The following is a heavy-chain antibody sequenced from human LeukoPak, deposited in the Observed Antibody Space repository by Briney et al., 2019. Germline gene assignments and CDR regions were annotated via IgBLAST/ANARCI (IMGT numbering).Heavy chain of an antibody. CDR2: IDYSGVN. Sequence: SETLSLTCTVSGGSISSNTYYWGWIRQPPGQVLVWIGSIDYSGVNYYNPALKSRLTIFVDESKNQFSLKLRTVTAADTAVYFCASGRSVWYGVGDYWGEGNLVTVSS. J-gene: IGHJ4*02. D-gene: IGHD3-10*01. V-gene: IGHV4-39*01. CDR3: ASGRSVWYGVGDY. CDR1: GGSISSNTYY.